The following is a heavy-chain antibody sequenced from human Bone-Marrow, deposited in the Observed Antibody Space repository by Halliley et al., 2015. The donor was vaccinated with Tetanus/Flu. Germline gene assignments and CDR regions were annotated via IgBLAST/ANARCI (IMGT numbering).Heavy chain of an antibody. CDR3: ARSDLKGSDAFDY. V-gene: IGHV3-66*01. Sequence: LEWVSGIYSGDTTYYADAVKGRFSISRDNSKNPLYLQMNSLRAEDTAVYFCARSDLKGSDAFDYWGQGTLVTVSS. CDR2: IYSGDTT. D-gene: IGHD3-10*01. J-gene: IGHJ4*02.